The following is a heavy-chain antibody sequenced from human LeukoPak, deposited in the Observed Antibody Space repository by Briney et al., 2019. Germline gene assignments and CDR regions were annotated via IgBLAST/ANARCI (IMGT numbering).Heavy chain of an antibody. CDR2: INHSGST. V-gene: IGHV4-34*01. J-gene: IGHJ4*02. D-gene: IGHD3-3*01. CDR3: AGDVRFLEWFHPHGYFDY. Sequence: KPSETLSLTCAVYGGSFSGYYWSWIRQPPGKGLEWIGEINHSGSTNYNPSLKSRVTISVDTSKNQFSLKLSSVTAADTAVYYCAGDVRFLEWFHPHGYFDYWGQGTLVTVSS. CDR1: GGSFSGYY.